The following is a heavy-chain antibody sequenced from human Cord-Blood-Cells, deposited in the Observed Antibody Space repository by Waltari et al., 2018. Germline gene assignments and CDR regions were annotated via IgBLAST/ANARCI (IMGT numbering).Heavy chain of an antibody. J-gene: IGHJ3*02. CDR2: IYPGDSDT. V-gene: IGHV5-51*07. D-gene: IGHD3-22*01. Sequence: EVQLVQSGSEVKKPGESLKTSCTGSCYSFTSYWIGWVHQTPGNGREWMGIIYPGDSDTRYSPSFQGQVTISADKSISTAYLQWSSLKASDTAMYYCARAHNYYDSSGYSWDAFDIWGQGTMVTVSS. CDR1: CYSFTSYW. CDR3: ARAHNYYDSSGYSWDAFDI.